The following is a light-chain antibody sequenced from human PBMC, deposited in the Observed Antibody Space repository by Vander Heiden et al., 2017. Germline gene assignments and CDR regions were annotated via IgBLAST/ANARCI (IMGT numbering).Light chain of an antibody. J-gene: IGKJ5*01. CDR1: QHISTY. V-gene: IGKV1-39*01. CDR3: QQSYTTPIT. CDR2: LAS. Sequence: DIQMTQSPSSLSASVGDRVTITCRASQHISTYLNWYQQKPGKAPKFLIYLASSLQSGVPSRFSGSGSGTDFTLTISSLQPEDFATYYCQQSYTTPITFGQGTRLEIK.